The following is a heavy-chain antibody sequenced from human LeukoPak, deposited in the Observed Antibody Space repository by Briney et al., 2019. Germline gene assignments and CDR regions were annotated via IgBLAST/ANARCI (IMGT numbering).Heavy chain of an antibody. CDR3: ARARGDLLRYFDWLPLHAFDI. CDR1: GYTFTSYG. Sequence: ASVKVSCKASGYTFTSYGISWVRQAPGQGLERMGWISAYNGNTNYAQKLQGRVTMTTDTSTSTAYMELRSLRSDDTAVYYCARARGDLLRYFDWLPLHAFDIWGQGTMVTVSS. J-gene: IGHJ3*02. D-gene: IGHD3-9*01. CDR2: ISAYNGNT. V-gene: IGHV1-18*04.